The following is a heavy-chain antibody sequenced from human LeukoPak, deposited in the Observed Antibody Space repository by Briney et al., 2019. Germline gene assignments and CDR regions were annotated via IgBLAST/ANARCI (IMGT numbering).Heavy chain of an antibody. CDR3: AKDPGQNTYYYDSSGYSIDY. J-gene: IGHJ4*02. D-gene: IGHD3-22*01. CDR1: GGSISSYY. Sequence: PSETLSLTCTVSGGSISSYYWSWVRQAPGKGLEWVSAISGSGGSTYYADSVKGRFTISRDNSKNTLYLQMNSLRAEDTAVYYCAKDPGQNTYYYDSSGYSIDYWGQGTLVTVSS. V-gene: IGHV3-23*01. CDR2: ISGSGGST.